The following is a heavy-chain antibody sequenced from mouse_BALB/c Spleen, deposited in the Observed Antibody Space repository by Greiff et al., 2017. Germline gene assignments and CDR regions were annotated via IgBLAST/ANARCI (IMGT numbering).Heavy chain of an antibody. CDR2: ILPGSGST. CDR1: GYTFSSYW. Sequence: QVQLQQSGAELMKPGASVKISCKATGYTFSSYWIEWVKQRPGHGLEWIGEILPGSGSTNYNEKFKGKATFTADTSSNTAYMQLSRLTSEDSAVYYCARSKGNDGYDEDFDYWGQGTTLTVSS. D-gene: IGHD2-2*01. V-gene: IGHV1-9*01. J-gene: IGHJ2*01. CDR3: ARSKGNDGYDEDFDY.